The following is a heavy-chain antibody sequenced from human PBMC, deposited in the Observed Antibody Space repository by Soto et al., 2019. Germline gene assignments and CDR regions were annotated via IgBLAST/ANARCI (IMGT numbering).Heavy chain of an antibody. J-gene: IGHJ2*01. V-gene: IGHV4-4*02. D-gene: IGHD6-13*01. CDR3: ARGSGWGFGSRWYDWYFDL. CDR2: IYDTGTI. CDR1: GDSIISSSDW. Sequence: QVQVQESGPGLVKPSGTLSLTCAVSGDSIISSSDWWSWVRQSPGKGLEWIGEIYDTGTINYNPSLRGRVTISRDKSKNEFSLRMTSVNAADTAVYYCARGSGWGFGSRWYDWYFDLWGRGTPVTVSS.